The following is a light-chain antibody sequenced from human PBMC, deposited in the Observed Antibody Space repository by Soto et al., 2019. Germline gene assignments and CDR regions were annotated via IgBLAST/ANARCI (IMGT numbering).Light chain of an antibody. Sequence: QSVLTQPRSVSGSPGQSVTISCTGTSSDFGGYNYVSWDQHHPGKAPKLMIYDVSKRPSGVPDRFSGSKSGNTASLTISGLQAEDEADYYCCSYAGSYTFYVFGTGTKVTVL. CDR2: DVS. J-gene: IGLJ1*01. V-gene: IGLV2-11*01. CDR1: SSDFGGYNY. CDR3: CSYAGSYTFYV.